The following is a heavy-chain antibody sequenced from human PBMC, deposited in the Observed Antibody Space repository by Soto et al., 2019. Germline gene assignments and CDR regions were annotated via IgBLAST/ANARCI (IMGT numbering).Heavy chain of an antibody. J-gene: IGHJ6*03. D-gene: IGHD6-19*01. CDR1: GYTFTSYD. CDR3: ARTGRGSGWYDLGVHYYYYMDV. V-gene: IGHV1-8*01. Sequence: ASVKVSCKASGYTFTSYDINWVRQATGQGLEWMGWMNPNSGNTGYAQKFQGRVTMTRNTSISTAYMELSSLRSEDTAVYYCARTGRGSGWYDLGVHYYYYMDVWGKGTTVTVSS. CDR2: MNPNSGNT.